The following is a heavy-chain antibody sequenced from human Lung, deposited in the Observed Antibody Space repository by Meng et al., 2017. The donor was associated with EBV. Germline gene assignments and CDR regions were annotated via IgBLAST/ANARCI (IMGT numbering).Heavy chain of an antibody. CDR3: ARGVLGGWLQFDF. Sequence: EVQLVESGGGLVKPGGSLRLSCAASGFTFSSYTMNWVRQAPGQGLEWVSSIIGSSGSIRYADSVRGRFTFSRDNAKSSVYLQMSSLRAEDTAVYYCARGVLGGWLQFDFWGQGLLVTVAS. CDR2: IIGSSGSI. CDR1: GFTFSSYT. D-gene: IGHD5-24*01. V-gene: IGHV3-21*01. J-gene: IGHJ4*02.